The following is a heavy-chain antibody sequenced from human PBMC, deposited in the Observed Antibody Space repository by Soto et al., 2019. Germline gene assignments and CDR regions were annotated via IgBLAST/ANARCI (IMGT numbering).Heavy chain of an antibody. CDR3: ARVPDY. CDR1: GGSISSGGYS. V-gene: IGHV4-30-2*01. J-gene: IGHJ4*02. Sequence: QLQLQESDSGLVKPSQTLSLTCAVSGGSISSGGYSWSWIRQPPGKGLEWIGYIYHSGSTYYNPSLKSRVTISVDRSKNQFSLKRSSVTAADTAVHYCARVPDYWGQGTLVTVSS. CDR2: IYHSGST.